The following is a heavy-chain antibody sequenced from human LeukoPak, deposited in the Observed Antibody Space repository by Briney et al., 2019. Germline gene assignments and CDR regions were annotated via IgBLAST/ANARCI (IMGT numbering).Heavy chain of an antibody. CDR1: GFTVSSNY. CDR2: IYSSGST. D-gene: IGHD3-10*01. CDR3: ARAHGRITRDAYSDY. Sequence: PGGSLRLSCAASGFTVSSNYMSWVRQAPGKGLTWVSVIYSSGSTYYADSVKGRFAISRDDSKNALDLQMNSLRAEDTAVYYCARAHGRITRDAYSDYWGQGTLVTVSS. J-gene: IGHJ4*02. V-gene: IGHV3-53*01.